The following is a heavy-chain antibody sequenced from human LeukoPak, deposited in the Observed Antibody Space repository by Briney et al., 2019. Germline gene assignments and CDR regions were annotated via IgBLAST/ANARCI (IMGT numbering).Heavy chain of an antibody. CDR2: IYYSGST. CDR1: GGSISSSSYY. CDR3: ASRLRGGTGWGSLDY. Sequence: SETLSLTCTVPGGSISSSSYYWGWIRQPPGTGLEWIGSIYYSGSTYYNPSLKSRVNISVDTSKHQFSLKLSSVTAADTGVYYWASRLRGGTGWGSLDYWGQGTLVTVSS. D-gene: IGHD3-16*01. V-gene: IGHV4-39*01. J-gene: IGHJ4*02.